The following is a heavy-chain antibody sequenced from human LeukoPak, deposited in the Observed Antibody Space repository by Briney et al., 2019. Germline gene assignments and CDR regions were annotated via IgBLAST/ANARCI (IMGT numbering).Heavy chain of an antibody. CDR2: IIPIFGTA. D-gene: IGHD2-2*01. CDR3: ARWHCSSTSCRGWFDP. V-gene: IGHV1-69*13. CDR1: GGTFSSYA. Sequence: ASVKVSCKASGGTFSSYAISWVRQAPGQGLEWMGGIIPIFGTANYAQKFQGRVTITADESTSTAYMELSSLRSEDTAVYYCARWHCSSTSCRGWFDPWGQGTLVTVSS. J-gene: IGHJ5*02.